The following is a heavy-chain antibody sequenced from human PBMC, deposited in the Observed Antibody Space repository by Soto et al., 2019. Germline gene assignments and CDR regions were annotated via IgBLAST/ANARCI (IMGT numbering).Heavy chain of an antibody. Sequence: PPASVKVSCKASGYTFTGYYMHWVRQAPGQGLEWMGWINPNSGGTNYAQKFQGRVTMTRDTSISTAYMELSRLRSDDTAVYYCARDLVSGYEFDYWGQGTLVTVSS. CDR1: GYTFTGYY. J-gene: IGHJ4*02. V-gene: IGHV1-2*02. CDR2: INPNSGGT. D-gene: IGHD5-12*01. CDR3: ARDLVSGYEFDY.